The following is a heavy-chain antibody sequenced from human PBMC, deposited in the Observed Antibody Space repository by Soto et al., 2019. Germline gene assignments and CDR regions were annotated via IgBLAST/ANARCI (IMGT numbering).Heavy chain of an antibody. J-gene: IGHJ4*02. Sequence: QVQLVESGGGVVQPGRSLRLSCAASGITFSNSLMHWVRQAPGKGLEWVAVIWEDGSEEYYADSVKGRFTISRDNSRNTLYLQMTSLRVDDMAVYYCAREPEGSVFGLDSWGQGTLVTVSS. CDR1: GITFSNSL. CDR2: IWEDGSEE. CDR3: AREPEGSVFGLDS. D-gene: IGHD3-10*02. V-gene: IGHV3-33*01.